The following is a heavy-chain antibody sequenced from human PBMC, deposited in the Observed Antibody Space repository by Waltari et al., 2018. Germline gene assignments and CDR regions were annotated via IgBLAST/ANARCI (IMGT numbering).Heavy chain of an antibody. Sequence: QVQLQESGPGLVKPSETLSLTCPVSGGSIRRYYWRWIRQPPGKGLEWIGYIYYSGSTNYNPSLKSRVTISVDTSKNQFSLKLSSVTAADTAVYYCASGYYDFWSGRFDYWGQGTLVTVSS. CDR3: ASGYYDFWSGRFDY. CDR2: IYYSGST. D-gene: IGHD3-3*01. CDR1: GGSIRRYY. J-gene: IGHJ4*02. V-gene: IGHV4-59*01.